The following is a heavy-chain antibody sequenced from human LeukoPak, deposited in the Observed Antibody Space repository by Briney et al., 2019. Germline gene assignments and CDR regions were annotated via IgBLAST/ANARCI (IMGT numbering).Heavy chain of an antibody. V-gene: IGHV4-59*01. CDR1: DGSISDSY. D-gene: IGHD4-23*01. CDR2: IYFTGFT. Sequence: SETLSLTCTVTDGSISDSYWSWIRQSPGKGLEWIGYIYFTGFTHYNPSLKSRVTMSVALSKNQFSLNLNSVTAADTAVYYCARDCNGGNSWGWFDPWGQGTLVTVSA. J-gene: IGHJ5*02. CDR3: ARDCNGGNSWGWFDP.